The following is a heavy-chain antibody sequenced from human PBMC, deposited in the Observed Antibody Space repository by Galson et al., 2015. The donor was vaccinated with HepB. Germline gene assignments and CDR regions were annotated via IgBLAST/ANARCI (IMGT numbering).Heavy chain of an antibody. CDR2: ISGSGGST. Sequence: SLRLSCAASGFSFRSYTMNWVRQAPGKGLEGVSGISGSGGSTYYADSVKGRFNISRDNSKNTLDLQMKSLRAEDTAVYYCATDRHLYYDHAWGSYLCASDVWGQGTTVIVSS. CDR1: GFSFRSYT. CDR3: ATDRHLYYDHAWGSYLCASDV. V-gene: IGHV3-23*01. D-gene: IGHD3-16*01. J-gene: IGHJ3*01.